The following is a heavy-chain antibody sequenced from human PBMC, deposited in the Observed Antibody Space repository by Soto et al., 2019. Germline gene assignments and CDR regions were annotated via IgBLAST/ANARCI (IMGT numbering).Heavy chain of an antibody. J-gene: IGHJ1*01. CDR3: ARENFTADQFDSTGYWPVHR. D-gene: IGHD3-22*01. CDR2: IVPKFSTA. CDR1: GGSFSDYA. V-gene: IGHV1-69*06. Sequence: QVPLVQSAPEVKKPGSSVKVSCKASGGSFSDYAISWVRQAPGQGLEWMGGIVPKFSTANYAQKFQGRVTITADRSTTTVYLGLGSLTSDDTAVYFCARENFTADQFDSTGYWPVHRWGQGTLVSV.